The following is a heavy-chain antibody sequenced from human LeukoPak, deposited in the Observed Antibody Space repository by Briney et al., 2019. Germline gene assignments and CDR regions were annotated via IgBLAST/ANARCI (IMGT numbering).Heavy chain of an antibody. Sequence: ASVKVSCKASGGTFSSYAISWVRQAPGQGLEWMGGIIPIFGTANYAQKFQGRVTITTDESTSTAYMELSRLRSDDTAVYYCARGAGAAAGRIDFDYWGQGTLVTVSS. V-gene: IGHV1-69*05. J-gene: IGHJ4*02. D-gene: IGHD6-13*01. CDR2: IIPIFGTA. CDR1: GGTFSSYA. CDR3: ARGAGAAAGRIDFDY.